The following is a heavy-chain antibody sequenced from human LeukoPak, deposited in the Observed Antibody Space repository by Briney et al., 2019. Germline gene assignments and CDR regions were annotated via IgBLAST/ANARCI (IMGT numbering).Heavy chain of an antibody. J-gene: IGHJ5*02. V-gene: IGHV3-21*01. CDR1: GFTFSSHS. CDR3: AREDSDTSLFDP. CDR2: ISSSSRCI. Sequence: GGSLRLSCAASGFTFSSHSMNWVRQAPGKGLEWVSSISSSSRCIYYADSVKGQFTISRDNAKNSLNLQMNSLRAEDTAVYYCAREDSDTSLFDPWGQGTLVTVSS. D-gene: IGHD1-26*01.